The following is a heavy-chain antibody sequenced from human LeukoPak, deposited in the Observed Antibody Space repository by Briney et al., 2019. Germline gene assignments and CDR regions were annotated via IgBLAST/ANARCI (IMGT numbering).Heavy chain of an antibody. V-gene: IGHV4-59*08. D-gene: IGHD3-3*01. CDR1: GGSISSYY. Sequence: SGTLSLTCTVSGGSISSYYWSWIRQPPGRGLEWHGYIYYSGSTSYNPPLKSRVTISVDTSKNQFSLKLSSVTAADTAVYYCARLSRFLEWSNWFDPWGQGTLVTVSS. CDR3: ARLSRFLEWSNWFDP. J-gene: IGHJ5*02. CDR2: IYYSGST.